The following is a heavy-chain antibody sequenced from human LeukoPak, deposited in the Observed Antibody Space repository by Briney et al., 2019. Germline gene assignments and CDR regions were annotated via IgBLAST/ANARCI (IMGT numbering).Heavy chain of an antibody. CDR2: ISAYNGNT. CDR3: ARVRLGYYGSGNYYFDF. V-gene: IGHV1-18*01. J-gene: IGHJ4*02. CDR1: GYTFTSYG. D-gene: IGHD3-10*01. Sequence: ASVKVSCKASGYTFTSYGISWVRQAPGQGLEWMGWISAYNGNTNYAQKLQGRVTMTTDTSTSTAYMELRSLRADDTAAYYCARVRLGYYGSGNYYFDFWGQGTLVTVSS.